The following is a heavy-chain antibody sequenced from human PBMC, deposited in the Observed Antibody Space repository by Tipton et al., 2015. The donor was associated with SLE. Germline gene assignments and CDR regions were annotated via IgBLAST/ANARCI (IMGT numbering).Heavy chain of an antibody. D-gene: IGHD3-22*01. Sequence: TLSLTCTVSGGSISSTSNHWGWIRQPPGKGLEWIGSIYYTGSTYYNPSLKSRVTISVDTSKNQFSLKLSSVTAADTAVYYCARWGRTMIHWYFDLWGRGTLATVSS. CDR2: IYYTGST. CDR3: ARWGRTMIHWYFDL. CDR1: GGSISSTSNH. V-gene: IGHV4-39*07. J-gene: IGHJ2*01.